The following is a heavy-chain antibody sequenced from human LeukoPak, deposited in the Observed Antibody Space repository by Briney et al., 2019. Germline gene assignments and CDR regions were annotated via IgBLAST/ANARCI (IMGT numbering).Heavy chain of an antibody. D-gene: IGHD6-19*01. CDR3: ARGGGGGLAVAGKYLDY. CDR2: IYYSGST. J-gene: IGHJ4*02. V-gene: IGHV4-39*07. CDR1: GGSISSSSDF. Sequence: SETLSLTCTVSGGSISSSSDFWGWIRQPPGKGLEWIGSIYYSGSTYYNPSLKSRVTISVDTSKNQFSLKLSSVTAADTAVYYCARGGGGGLAVAGKYLDYWGQGTLVTVSS.